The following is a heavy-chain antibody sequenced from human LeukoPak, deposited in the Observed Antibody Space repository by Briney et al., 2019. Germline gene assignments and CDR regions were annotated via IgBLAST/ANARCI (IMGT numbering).Heavy chain of an antibody. CDR2: IYPGDSDT. CDR1: GYIFTNYW. J-gene: IGHJ3*02. Sequence: GESLKISCECSGYIFTNYWIGWVRQMPGKGLEWMGIIYPGDSDTRYSPSFQGQVTISADKSISTTYLQWSSLKASDTAMYYCARGASHFDAFDIWGQGTMVTVSS. D-gene: IGHD2-2*01. V-gene: IGHV5-51*01. CDR3: ARGASHFDAFDI.